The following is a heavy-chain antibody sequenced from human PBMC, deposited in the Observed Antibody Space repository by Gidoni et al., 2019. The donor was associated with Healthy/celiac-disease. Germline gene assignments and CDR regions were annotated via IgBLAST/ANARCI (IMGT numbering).Heavy chain of an antibody. CDR2: IYTSGST. V-gene: IGHV4-61*02. J-gene: IGHJ3*02. Sequence: QVQLQESGPGLVKPSQTLSLTCTVSGGSISSGSYYWSWIRQPAGKGLEWIGRIYTSGSTNYNPSLKSRVTISVDTSKNQFSLKLSSVTAADTAVYYCARPYCGGDCYSGLSRDDAFDIWGQGTMVTVSS. CDR3: ARPYCGGDCYSGLSRDDAFDI. D-gene: IGHD2-21*02. CDR1: GGSISSGSYY.